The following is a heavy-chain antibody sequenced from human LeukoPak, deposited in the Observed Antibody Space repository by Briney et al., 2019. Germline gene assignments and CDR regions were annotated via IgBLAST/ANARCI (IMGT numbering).Heavy chain of an antibody. CDR2: IYHSGST. D-gene: IGHD2-2*01. Sequence: SETLFLTCAVSGYSISSGYYWGWIRQPPGKGLEWIGSIYHSGSTYYNPSLKSRVTISVDTSKNQFSLKLSSVTAADTAVYYCARHIGYCSSTSCYAFDIWGQGTMVTVSS. CDR1: GYSISSGYY. J-gene: IGHJ3*02. V-gene: IGHV4-38-2*01. CDR3: ARHIGYCSSTSCYAFDI.